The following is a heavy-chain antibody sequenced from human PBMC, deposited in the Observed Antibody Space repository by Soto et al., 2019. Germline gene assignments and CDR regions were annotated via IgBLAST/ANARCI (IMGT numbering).Heavy chain of an antibody. Sequence: GGSLRLSCAASGFTFNTYGMHWVRQAPGKGLEWVAVISYDGSEKYYVDSVKGLFTISKDNSKNTLYLQMNSLRPEDTAVYYCAKSPNFYCSSPNCYKYYFDHWGQGTRVTVSS. D-gene: IGHD2-2*02. V-gene: IGHV3-30*18. CDR2: ISYDGSEK. CDR1: GFTFNTYG. J-gene: IGHJ4*02. CDR3: AKSPNFYCSSPNCYKYYFDH.